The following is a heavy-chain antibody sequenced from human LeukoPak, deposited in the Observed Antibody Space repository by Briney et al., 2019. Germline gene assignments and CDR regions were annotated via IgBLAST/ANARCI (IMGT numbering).Heavy chain of an antibody. J-gene: IGHJ4*02. Sequence: ASVKVSCKASGYTFTGYYMHWVRQAPGQGLEWMGWINPNSGGTNYAQKFQGRVTMTRDTSISTAYMELSRLRSDDTAVYYCARRRYYDILTGYSYYFDYWGQGTLVTVSS. V-gene: IGHV1-2*02. D-gene: IGHD3-9*01. CDR1: GYTFTGYY. CDR3: ARRRYYDILTGYSYYFDY. CDR2: INPNSGGT.